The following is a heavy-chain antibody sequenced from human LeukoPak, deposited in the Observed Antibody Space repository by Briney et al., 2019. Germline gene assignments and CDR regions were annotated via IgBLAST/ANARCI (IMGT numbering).Heavy chain of an antibody. J-gene: IGHJ4*02. V-gene: IGHV3-72*01. CDR1: GFTFSYCY. CDR3: AREPYGDYESYFDY. D-gene: IGHD4-17*01. Sequence: GGSLRLSCAASGFTFSYCYMSGVRQAPGKGLEWVGRTRNKANSYTTEYAASVKGRFTISRDDSKNSLYLQMNSLKTEDTAVYYCAREPYGDYESYFDYWGQGTLVTVSS. CDR2: TRNKANSYTT.